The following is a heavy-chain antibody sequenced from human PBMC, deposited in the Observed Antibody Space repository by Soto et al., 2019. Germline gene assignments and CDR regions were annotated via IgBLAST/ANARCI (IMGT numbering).Heavy chain of an antibody. Sequence: PSETLSLTCTVSGGSISSYYWSWIRQPPGKGLEWIGYMYYSGSTNYNPSLKSRVTISVDTSKNQFSLKLSSVTAADTAVYYCARDWVTTGGYYYGMDVWGQGTTVTVSS. CDR2: MYYSGST. CDR1: GGSISSYY. D-gene: IGHD4-17*01. CDR3: ARDWVTTGGYYYGMDV. V-gene: IGHV4-59*01. J-gene: IGHJ6*02.